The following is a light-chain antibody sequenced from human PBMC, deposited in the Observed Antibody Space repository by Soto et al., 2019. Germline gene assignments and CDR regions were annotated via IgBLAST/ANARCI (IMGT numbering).Light chain of an antibody. J-gene: IGKJ1*01. V-gene: IGKV3-20*01. CDR1: QSVSSSY. CDR2: GAS. CDR3: QQYGSSPWT. Sequence: EIVLTHSQGTLSFSPPERANLXSMASQSVSSSYLAWYQQKPGQAPRLLIYGASSRATGIPDRFSGSGSGTDFTLTISRLEPEDFAVYYCQQYGSSPWTFGQGTKVDIK.